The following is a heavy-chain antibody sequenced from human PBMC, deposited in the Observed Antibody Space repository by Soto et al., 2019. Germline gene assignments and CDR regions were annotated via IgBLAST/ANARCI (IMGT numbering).Heavy chain of an antibody. CDR3: AKDLQPDGRWPFVL. D-gene: IGHD2-8*01. V-gene: IGHV3-23*01. Sequence: EVQLLESGGGLVQPGGSLRLTCAASGFSFRTYAMSWVRQAPGEGLEWVAGLFGSGSGISYSDSAKGRFTISRDNSKNILYLQMNFLRADDPAVYYCAKDLQPDGRWPFVLWVQGTLVTVSS. CDR1: GFSFRTYA. CDR2: LFGSGSGI. J-gene: IGHJ4*02.